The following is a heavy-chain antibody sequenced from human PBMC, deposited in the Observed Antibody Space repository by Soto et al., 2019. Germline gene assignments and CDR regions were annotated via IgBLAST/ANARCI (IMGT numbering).Heavy chain of an antibody. Sequence: EVQLLESGGGLVQPGGSLRLSCAVSGFTFSRFAMKWVRQAPGKGLEWVSVSGSSGDGIHYADSVKGRFTISRDNSKNTLNLQMNGLRAEDTAVYYCATYGQHLMDSWGQGTLVTVSS. CDR2: SGSSGDGI. CDR3: ATYGQHLMDS. J-gene: IGHJ4*02. V-gene: IGHV3-23*01. D-gene: IGHD4-17*01. CDR1: GFTFSRFA.